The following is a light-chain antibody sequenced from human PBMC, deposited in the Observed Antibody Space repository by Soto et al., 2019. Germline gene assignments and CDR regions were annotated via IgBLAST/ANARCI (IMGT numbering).Light chain of an antibody. Sequence: QSVLTQPPSVAAAPGQKVSISCSGSSSNIGNSFVILYQQLPGAAPQVLIYDSNKRPSGIPDRFSGSKSGTSGSLDITGLQTGDEADYYCATWDNSLGVVVFGGGTKLTVL. V-gene: IGLV1-51*01. CDR1: SSNIGNSF. J-gene: IGLJ2*01. CDR2: DSN. CDR3: ATWDNSLGVVV.